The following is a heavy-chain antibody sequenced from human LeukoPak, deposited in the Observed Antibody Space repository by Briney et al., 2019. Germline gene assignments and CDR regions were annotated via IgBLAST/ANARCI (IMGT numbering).Heavy chain of an antibody. CDR2: IYHSGST. V-gene: IGHV4-30-2*01. D-gene: IGHD5-18*01. Sequence: PSQTLSLTCAVSGGSISSGGYSWSWIRQPPGKGLEWIGYIYHSGSTYYNPSLKSRVTISVDRSKNQFSLKLSSVTAADTAVYYCASFFSSYGYDYWGQGILVTVPS. CDR1: GGSISSGGYS. CDR3: ASFFSSYGYDY. J-gene: IGHJ4*02.